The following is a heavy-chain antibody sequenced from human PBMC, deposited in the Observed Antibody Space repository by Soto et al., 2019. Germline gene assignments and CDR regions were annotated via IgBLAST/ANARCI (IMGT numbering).Heavy chain of an antibody. CDR1: GGSFSGYY. CDR3: ARIGYYDSSGYWKGYYGMDV. CDR2: INHSGST. V-gene: IGHV4-34*01. J-gene: IGHJ6*02. Sequence: SETLSLTCAVYGGSFSGYYWSWIRQPPGKGLEWIGEINHSGSTNYNPSLKSRVTISVDTSKNQFSLKLSSVTAADTAVYYCARIGYYDSSGYWKGYYGMDVWGQGTTVTVSS. D-gene: IGHD3-22*01.